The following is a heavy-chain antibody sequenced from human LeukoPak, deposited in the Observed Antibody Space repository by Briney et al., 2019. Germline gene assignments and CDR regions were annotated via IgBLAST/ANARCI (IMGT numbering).Heavy chain of an antibody. CDR1: GYTFTSYG. J-gene: IGHJ4*02. CDR3: ARDRRLGYYGSGSYYNDY. V-gene: IGHV1-18*01. CDR2: ISAYNGNT. D-gene: IGHD3-10*01. Sequence: ASVKVSCKASGYTFTSYGISWERQAPGQGLERMGWISAYNGNTNYAQKLQGRVTMTTDTSTSTAYMELRSLRSDDTAVYYCARDRRLGYYGSGSYYNDYWGQGTLVTVSS.